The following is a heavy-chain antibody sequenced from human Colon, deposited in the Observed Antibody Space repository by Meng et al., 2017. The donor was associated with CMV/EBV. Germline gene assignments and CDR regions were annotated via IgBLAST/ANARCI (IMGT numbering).Heavy chain of an antibody. CDR2: ISNNEVNK. V-gene: IGHV3-30*03. CDR1: GFRINDYG. CDR3: ARDGTLRRNYFYAMDV. D-gene: IGHD4-17*01. J-gene: IGHJ6*02. Sequence: GFRINDYGFHWVRQGPGKGLEWLAFISNNEVNKYYADSVKGRFTISRDNSENTVYLQMDSLRPEDTSVYFCARDGTLRRNYFYAMDVWGPGTLVTVSS.